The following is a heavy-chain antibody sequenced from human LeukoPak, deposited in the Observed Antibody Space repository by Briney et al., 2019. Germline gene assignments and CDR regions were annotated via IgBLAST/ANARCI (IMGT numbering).Heavy chain of an antibody. Sequence: ASVKVSCKASGGTFSSYAISWARQAPGQGLEWMGGIIPIFGTANYAQKFQGRVTITADESTSTAYMELSSLRSEDTAVYYRAREFWTVTTGYYGMDVWGKGTTVTVSS. CDR3: AREFWTVTTGYYGMDV. V-gene: IGHV1-69*13. D-gene: IGHD4-17*01. CDR1: GGTFSSYA. CDR2: IIPIFGTA. J-gene: IGHJ6*04.